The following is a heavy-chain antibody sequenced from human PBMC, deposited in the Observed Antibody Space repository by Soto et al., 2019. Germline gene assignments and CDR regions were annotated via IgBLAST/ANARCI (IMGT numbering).Heavy chain of an antibody. CDR2: IYYSGST. Sequence: SETLSLTCTVSGGSISSYYWSWIRQPPGKGLEWIGYIYYSGSTRYNPSLRGRVTISIDTSKNQFSLKLSSVTAADTAVYYCAREGPYYDILTGSLDVWGQGTTVTVSS. CDR3: AREGPYYDILTGSLDV. J-gene: IGHJ6*02. CDR1: GGSISSYY. V-gene: IGHV4-59*01. D-gene: IGHD3-9*01.